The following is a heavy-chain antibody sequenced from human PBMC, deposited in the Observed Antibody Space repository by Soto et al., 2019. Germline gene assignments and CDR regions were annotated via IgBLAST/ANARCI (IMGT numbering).Heavy chain of an antibody. CDR2: IRKKTNSDTT. CDR3: TTVTTVDYYCDY. CDR1: GLTFSDRY. D-gene: IGHD4-17*01. Sequence: EVQLVESGGGLVQPGGSLRLSCAASGLTFSDRYMDWVRQAPGKGLEWVGRIRKKTNSDTTEYAASVKGRFIISRDDSTNSLYLKMSSLKTEDTAVYYCTTVTTVDYYCDYWGQGTLVTVSS. V-gene: IGHV3-72*01. J-gene: IGHJ4*02.